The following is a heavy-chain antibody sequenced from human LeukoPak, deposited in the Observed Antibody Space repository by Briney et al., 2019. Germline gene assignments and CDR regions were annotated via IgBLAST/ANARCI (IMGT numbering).Heavy chain of an antibody. Sequence: SETLSLTCTVSGGSISSYYWSWIRQPPGKGLEWIGYIYYSESTNYNPSLKSRVTISVDTSKNQFSLKLSSVTAADTAVYYCARGLGNYYDSSGYIPFDYWGQGTLVTVSS. CDR3: ARGLGNYYDSSGYIPFDY. CDR2: IYYSEST. V-gene: IGHV4-59*01. J-gene: IGHJ4*02. D-gene: IGHD3-22*01. CDR1: GGSISSYY.